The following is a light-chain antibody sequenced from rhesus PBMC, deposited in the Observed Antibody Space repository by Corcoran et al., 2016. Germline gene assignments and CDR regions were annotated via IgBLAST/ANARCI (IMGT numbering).Light chain of an antibody. Sequence: DIQMTQSPSSLSASVGDRVTITCRASENVNNYLHWYQQQPGKAPKLLIYAASTLQSGVPSRFSGSGSGTYYTFTIRSLQPEDVATYYCQHSYGTPLTFGGGTKVEIK. V-gene: IGKV1-74*01. CDR2: AAS. CDR3: QHSYGTPLT. J-gene: IGKJ4*01. CDR1: ENVNNY.